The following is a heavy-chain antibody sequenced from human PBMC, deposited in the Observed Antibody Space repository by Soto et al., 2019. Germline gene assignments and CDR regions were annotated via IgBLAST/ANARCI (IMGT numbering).Heavy chain of an antibody. Sequence: GGSLRLCCAASGFPFSDYYMSWIRQAPGKGLEWVSYISSSGSAIYYADSVKGRFTISRDNAKNSLYLQMNSLRAEDTAVYYCARAYDYIWGSYGYWGQGTLVTVSS. CDR1: GFPFSDYY. D-gene: IGHD3-16*01. J-gene: IGHJ4*02. CDR2: ISSSGSAI. V-gene: IGHV3-11*01. CDR3: ARAYDYIWGSYGY.